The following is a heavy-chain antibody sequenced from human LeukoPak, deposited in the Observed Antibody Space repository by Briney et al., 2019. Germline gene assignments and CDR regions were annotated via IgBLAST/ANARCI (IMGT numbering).Heavy chain of an antibody. CDR3: VKDRWIDY. D-gene: IGHD5-24*01. CDR1: GFTFSSYA. J-gene: IGHJ4*02. Sequence: GGSLRLSCSVSGFTFSSYAMHWVRQAPGKGLQYVSSISSNGDSTYYAASVKGRFTISRDNSKSTLYLQMSGLRAEDTAVYYCVKDRWIDYWGQGALVTVSS. CDR2: ISSNGDST. V-gene: IGHV3-64D*06.